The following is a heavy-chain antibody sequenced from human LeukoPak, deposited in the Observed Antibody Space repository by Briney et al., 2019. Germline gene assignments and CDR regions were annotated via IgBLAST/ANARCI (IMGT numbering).Heavy chain of an antibody. V-gene: IGHV3-66*01. CDR2: IYSGGST. D-gene: IGHD3-10*01. J-gene: IGHJ4*02. CDR3: ARAYYGSGSYYKEYYFDY. CDR1: GFTVSSNY. Sequence: PGGSLRLSCAASGFTVSSNYMSWVRQAPGKGREWVSVIYSGGSTYYADSVKGRFTISRDNSKNTLYLQMNSLRAEETAVYYCARAYYGSGSYYKEYYFDYWGQGTLVTVSS.